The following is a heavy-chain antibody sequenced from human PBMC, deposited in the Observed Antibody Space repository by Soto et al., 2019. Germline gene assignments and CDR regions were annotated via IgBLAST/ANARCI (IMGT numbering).Heavy chain of an antibody. CDR3: ARDMGLTGYSSEFDY. CDR1: GFAFSQYW. CDR2: MNQDGRKR. J-gene: IGHJ4*02. Sequence: EVQFVESGGDLVQPGGSLRLSCAASGFAFSQYWINWVRQSPGKGLEWVAIMNQDGRKRYYGASVMGRFTISRDNGQNSLDMQMNSLRDDDTAVYCCARDMGLTGYSSEFDYWGLRTRVTVTS. D-gene: IGHD2-15*01. V-gene: IGHV3-7*01.